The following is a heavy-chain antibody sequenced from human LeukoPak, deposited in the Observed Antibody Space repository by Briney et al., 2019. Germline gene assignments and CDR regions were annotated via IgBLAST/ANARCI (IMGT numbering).Heavy chain of an antibody. D-gene: IGHD1-1*01. CDR1: GDSVSSNSGA. J-gene: IGHJ6*02. CDR2: TYYRSKWHN. CDR3: ASGTAANGMDV. Sequence: SQTLSLTCAISGDSVSSNSGAWNWIRQSPSRGLEWLGRTYYRSKWHNGYAVSLRSRITINPDTSKNQFSLQLISVSPEDTAVYYCASGTAANGMDVWGQGTTVTVSS. V-gene: IGHV6-1*01.